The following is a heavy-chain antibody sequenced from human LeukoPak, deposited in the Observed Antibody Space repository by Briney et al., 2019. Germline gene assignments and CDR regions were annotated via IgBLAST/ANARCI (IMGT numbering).Heavy chain of an antibody. CDR2: INGHGSTT. D-gene: IGHD3-9*01. CDR3: VAGVDILPGYPNVY. V-gene: IGHV3-23*01. CDR1: GLTFTNYA. Sequence: GGSLRLSCAASGLTFTNYAMTWVRQAPGKGLEWGSAINGHGSTTYYTVSVKGRFTISRDSSKNTVYLQMNSLRAEDTALYYCVAGVDILPGYPNVYWGQGTLVTVSS. J-gene: IGHJ4*02.